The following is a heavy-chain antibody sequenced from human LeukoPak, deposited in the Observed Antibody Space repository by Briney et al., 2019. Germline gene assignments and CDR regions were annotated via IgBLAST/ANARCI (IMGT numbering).Heavy chain of an antibody. D-gene: IGHD5-18*01. V-gene: IGHV1-69*13. CDR3: ARQEDTAMVWYYFDY. CDR2: IIPIFGTA. Sequence: ASVKVSCKASGGTFSSYAISWVRQAPGQGVEWMGGIIPIFGTANYAQKFQGRVTITADESTSTAYMELSSLRSKDTAVYYCARQEDTAMVWYYFDYWGQGTLVTVSS. CDR1: GGTFSSYA. J-gene: IGHJ4*02.